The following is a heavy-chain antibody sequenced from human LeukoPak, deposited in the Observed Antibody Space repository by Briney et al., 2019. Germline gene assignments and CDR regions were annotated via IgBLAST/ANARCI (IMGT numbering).Heavy chain of an antibody. D-gene: IGHD1-26*01. CDR1: GGSISSYY. CDR3: AREEALGSGSFDY. Sequence: PSETLSLTCAVSGGSISSYYWSWIRQPPGKGLEWIGYIYYSGSTNYNPSLKSRVTISVDTSKNQFSLKLSSVTAADTAVYYCAREEALGSGSFDYWGQGTLVTVSS. J-gene: IGHJ4*02. CDR2: IYYSGST. V-gene: IGHV4-59*01.